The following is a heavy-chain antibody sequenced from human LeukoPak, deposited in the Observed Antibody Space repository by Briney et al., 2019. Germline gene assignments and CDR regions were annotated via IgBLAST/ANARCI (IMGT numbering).Heavy chain of an antibody. V-gene: IGHV3-23*01. Sequence: LTGGSLRLSCAASGFTFSSFAMSWVRQAPGKGLQWVSAVSSEGNTFYADSVKGRFTISRDNSNNTLYLQMNSLRVEDTAVYYCAKDHHNYYGSGPFFPSPFDAFDIWGHGTLVTVSS. CDR1: GFTFSSFA. J-gene: IGHJ3*02. CDR2: VSSEGNT. CDR3: AKDHHNYYGSGPFFPSPFDAFDI. D-gene: IGHD3-22*01.